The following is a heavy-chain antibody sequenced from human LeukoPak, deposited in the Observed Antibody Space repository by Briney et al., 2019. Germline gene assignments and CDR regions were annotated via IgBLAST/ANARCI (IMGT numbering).Heavy chain of an antibody. J-gene: IGHJ6*03. CDR1: GGSISNYY. CDR2: VDHTGST. V-gene: IGHV4-59*01. D-gene: IGHD1-1*01. CDR3: ARGRVSSSTWYSTYYNYFYMDV. Sequence: SETLSLTCTVSGGSISNYYWSWIRQPPGKGLEWIGYVDHTGSTNFNPSLNGRVSISRDTTKNLFSLRLRSVTAADTAVYFCARGRVSSSTWYSTYYNYFYMDVWGKGTTVTVSS.